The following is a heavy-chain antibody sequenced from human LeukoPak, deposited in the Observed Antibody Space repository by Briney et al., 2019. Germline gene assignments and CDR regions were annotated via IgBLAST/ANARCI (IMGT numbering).Heavy chain of an antibody. CDR1: GGTFSSYA. D-gene: IGHD6-6*01. CDR3: ARLITSSGYSRANWFDP. Sequence: SVKVSCKASGGTFSSYAISWVRQAPGQGLEWMGGIIPIFGTANYAQKFQGRVTITADKSTSTVYMELSSLRSEDTAVYYCARLITSSGYSRANWFDPWGQGTLVTVSS. J-gene: IGHJ5*02. V-gene: IGHV1-69*06. CDR2: IIPIFGTA.